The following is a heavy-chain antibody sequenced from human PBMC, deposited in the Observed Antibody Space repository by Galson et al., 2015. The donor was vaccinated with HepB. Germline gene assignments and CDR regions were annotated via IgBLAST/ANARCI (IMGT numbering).Heavy chain of an antibody. D-gene: IGHD3-22*01. J-gene: IGHJ6*02. Sequence: SLRLSCAASGFTFSSYGMHWVRQAPGKGLEWVAVIWYDGSNKYYADSVKGRFTISRDNSKNTLYLQMNSLRAEDTAVYYCARDSGYYYDSSGYKNYYYGMDVWGQGTTVTVSS. CDR3: ARDSGYYYDSSGYKNYYYGMDV. V-gene: IGHV3-33*08. CDR2: IWYDGSNK. CDR1: GFTFSSYG.